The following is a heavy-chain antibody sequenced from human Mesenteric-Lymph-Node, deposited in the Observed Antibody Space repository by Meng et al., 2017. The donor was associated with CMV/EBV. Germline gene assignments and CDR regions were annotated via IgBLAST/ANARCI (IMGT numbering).Heavy chain of an antibody. Sequence: SETLSLTCTVSGGSISSYYWSWIRQPPGKGPEWIGYIYYSGSTNYNPSPKSRVTISVDTSKNPFSLKLSSVTAADTAVYYCARVGDYGGNLMHFDYWGQGTLVTVSS. J-gene: IGHJ4*02. V-gene: IGHV4-59*01. D-gene: IGHD4-23*01. CDR3: ARVGDYGGNLMHFDY. CDR2: IYYSGST. CDR1: GGSISSYY.